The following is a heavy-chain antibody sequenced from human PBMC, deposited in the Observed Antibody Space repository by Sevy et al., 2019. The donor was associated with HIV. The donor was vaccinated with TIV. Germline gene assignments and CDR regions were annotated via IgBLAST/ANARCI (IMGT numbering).Heavy chain of an antibody. CDR2: IKEDDTVK. CDR3: VRAIQSEGSF. V-gene: IGHV3-7*04. CDR1: GFNIESYW. Sequence: PGGSLRLSCAASGFNIESYWMNWVRQAPGKPLEWVANIKEDDTVKYYVDSVQGRFTIFRDNGRNLVYLVMNNLRVEDTALYYCVRAIQSEGSFWGQGTLVTVSS. D-gene: IGHD2-2*02. J-gene: IGHJ4*02.